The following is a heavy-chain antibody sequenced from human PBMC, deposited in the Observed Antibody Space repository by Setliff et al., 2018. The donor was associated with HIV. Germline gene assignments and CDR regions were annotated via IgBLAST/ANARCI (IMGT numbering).Heavy chain of an antibody. J-gene: IGHJ6*03. CDR1: GGIFTTSS. Sequence: SVKVSCKSSGGIFTTSSINWMRQVPGQGLEWMGGFNPIFTSPDYAQNFGGRVTITADQSTTTSYLQLKILRFADTAIYYCASDSPAARFEELEDHYYYFMDVWGKGTTVTVSS. CDR3: ASDSPAARFEELEDHYYYFMDV. V-gene: IGHV1-69*13. CDR2: FNPIFTSP. D-gene: IGHD3-10*01.